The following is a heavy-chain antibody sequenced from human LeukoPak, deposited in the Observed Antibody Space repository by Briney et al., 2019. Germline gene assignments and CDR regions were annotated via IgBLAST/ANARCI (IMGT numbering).Heavy chain of an antibody. J-gene: IGHJ6*03. CDR3: AKDLGSSGDYAYYYMDV. V-gene: IGHV3-30*18. CDR1: GFSFSSYG. D-gene: IGHD4-17*01. CDR2: ISYDGSSK. Sequence: GGSLRLSCAGSGFSFSSYGMHWVRQAPGKGLEWVAVISYDGSSKYYADSVKGRFTISRDNSKNTLYLQMNSLRAEDTAVYYCAKDLGSSGDYAYYYMDVWGKGTTVTVSS.